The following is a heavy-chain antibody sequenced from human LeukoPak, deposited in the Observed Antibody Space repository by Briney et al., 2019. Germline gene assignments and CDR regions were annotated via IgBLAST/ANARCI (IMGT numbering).Heavy chain of an antibody. D-gene: IGHD6-19*01. CDR3: ARASGIAVAGRWGYYYYMDV. CDR2: INWNGGST. V-gene: IGHV3-20*04. Sequence: GGSLRLSCAASGFTFDDYGMSWVRQAPGKGLEWVSGINWNGGSTGYADSVKGRFTISRDNAKNSLYLQMNSLRAEDTALYYCARASGIAVAGRWGYYYYMDVWGKGTTVTVSS. J-gene: IGHJ6*03. CDR1: GFTFDDYG.